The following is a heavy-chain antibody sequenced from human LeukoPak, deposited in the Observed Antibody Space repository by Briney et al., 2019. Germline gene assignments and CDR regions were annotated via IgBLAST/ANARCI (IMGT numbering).Heavy chain of an antibody. Sequence: PSETLSLTCTVSGYSISSGYYWGWIRQPPGKGLEWIGYIYYSESTNYNPSLKSRVTMSVDTSKNQFSLKLSSVTAADTAVYYCARYDFNKFFDYWGQGTLVTVSS. CDR1: GYSISSGYY. D-gene: IGHD3-3*01. CDR3: ARYDFNKFFDY. V-gene: IGHV4-61*01. J-gene: IGHJ4*02. CDR2: IYYSEST.